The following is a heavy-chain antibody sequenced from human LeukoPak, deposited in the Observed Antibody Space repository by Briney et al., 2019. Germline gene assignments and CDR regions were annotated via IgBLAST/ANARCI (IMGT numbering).Heavy chain of an antibody. V-gene: IGHV3-21*01. CDR2: ISSSSSYI. CDR1: GFTFSSYS. CDR3: AKDLDSSGWYPKGFFDY. Sequence: GGSLRLSCAASGFTFSSYSMNWVRQAPGKGLEWVSSISSSSSYIYYADSVKGRFTISRDNAKNSLYLQMNSLRAEDTAVYYCAKDLDSSGWYPKGFFDYWGQGTLVTVSS. J-gene: IGHJ4*02. D-gene: IGHD6-19*01.